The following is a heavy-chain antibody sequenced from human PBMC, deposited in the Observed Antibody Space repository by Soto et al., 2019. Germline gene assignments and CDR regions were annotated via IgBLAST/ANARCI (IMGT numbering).Heavy chain of an antibody. J-gene: IGHJ4*02. CDR2: IKEDGSER. CDR1: GFSFGTYW. Sequence: GGSLRLSCAVSGFSFGTYWMSWVRQAPGKGLELLASIKEDGSERYYLDSVKGRFTISRDNAKDSLSLQMNSLRGEDTAFYYCARDVGPVTIFGEALSGYFDFWGQGTLVTVS. CDR3: ARDVGPVTIFGEALSGYFDF. V-gene: IGHV3-7*03. D-gene: IGHD3-3*01.